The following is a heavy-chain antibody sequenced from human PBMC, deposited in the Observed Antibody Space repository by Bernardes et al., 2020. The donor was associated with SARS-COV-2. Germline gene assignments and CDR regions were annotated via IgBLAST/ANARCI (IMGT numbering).Heavy chain of an antibody. D-gene: IGHD3-22*01. CDR2: IKGDGSST. CDR3: ARDDDFDNNGRSGALEI. V-gene: IGHV3-74*03. CDR1: GFTFSSHW. J-gene: IGHJ3*02. Sequence: GGSLRLSCVASGFTFSSHWMHWVRQAPGKGLLWVSRIKGDGSSTKYAESVKGRFTVSRDNAKNTLYLQMNSLRAEDTAIYYCARDDDFDNNGRSGALEIWGQGTMVTVSS.